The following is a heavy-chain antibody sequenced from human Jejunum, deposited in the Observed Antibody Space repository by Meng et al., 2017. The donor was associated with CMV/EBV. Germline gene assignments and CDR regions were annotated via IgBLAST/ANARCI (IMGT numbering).Heavy chain of an antibody. V-gene: IGHV3-66*02. CDR1: TLSSNV. D-gene: IGHD3-22*01. CDR3: ARRKYDSGDYYHHAFDI. Sequence: TLSSNVMSCVRQAPGKGLEWVSVIYSGGSTYYAVSVTGRFTISRDNSKNTLYLQMNSLRAEDTAVYYCARRKYDSGDYYHHAFDIWGQGTLVTVSS. J-gene: IGHJ3*02. CDR2: IYSGGST.